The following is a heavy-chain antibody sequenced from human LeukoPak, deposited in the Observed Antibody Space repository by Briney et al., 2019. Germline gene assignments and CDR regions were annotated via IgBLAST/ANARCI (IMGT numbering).Heavy chain of an antibody. CDR1: GGTFSSYA. CDR3: ARQESGSYYSSP. Sequence: GASVKVSCKASGGTFSSYAISWVRQAPGQGLEWMGGIIPIFGTANYAQKFQGRVTITADKSTSTAYMELSSLRSEDTAVYYCARQESGSYYSSPWGQGTLVTVSS. J-gene: IGHJ5*02. V-gene: IGHV1-69*06. CDR2: IIPIFGTA. D-gene: IGHD1-26*01.